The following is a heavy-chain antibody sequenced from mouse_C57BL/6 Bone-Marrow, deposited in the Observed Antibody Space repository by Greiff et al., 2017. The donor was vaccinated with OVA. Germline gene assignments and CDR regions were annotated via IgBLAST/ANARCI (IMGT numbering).Heavy chain of an antibody. V-gene: IGHV5-6*01. J-gene: IGHJ4*01. CDR3: ARRRRRGAMDY. CDR2: ISSGGSYT. CDR1: GFTFSSYG. D-gene: IGHD3-1*01. Sequence: EVQRVESGGDLVKPGGSLKLSCAASGFTFSSYGMSWVRQTPDQRLEWVATISSGGSYTYYPDSVKGRFTISIDNAKNTLYLQMSSLKSEDTAMYYCARRRRRGAMDYWGQGTSVTVSS.